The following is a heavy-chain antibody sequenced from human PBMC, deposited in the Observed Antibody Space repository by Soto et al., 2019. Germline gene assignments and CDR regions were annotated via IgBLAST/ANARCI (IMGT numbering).Heavy chain of an antibody. CDR2: ISYDGSNK. J-gene: IGHJ3*02. Sequence: GGSLRLSCAASGFTFSNYAFHWVRQAPGKGLEWVVVISYDGSNKYYADSVRGRFSISRDNSKSTLYLQMNSLGAEDTAVYYCARDPFDIWGQGTMVTVSS. CDR1: GFTFSNYA. V-gene: IGHV3-30-3*01. CDR3: ARDPFDI.